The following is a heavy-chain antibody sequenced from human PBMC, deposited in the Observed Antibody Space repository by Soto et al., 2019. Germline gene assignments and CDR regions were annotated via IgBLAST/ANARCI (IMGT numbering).Heavy chain of an antibody. J-gene: IGHJ3*02. CDR2: INPNSGGT. V-gene: IGHV1-2*04. CDR3: ARNRVATMALAAFDI. D-gene: IGHD5-12*01. CDR1: GYTFTGYY. Sequence: EASVKVSCKASGYTFTGYYMHWVRQAPVQGLEWMGWINPNSGGTNYAQKFQGWVTMTRDTSISTAYMELSRLRSDDTAVYYCARNRVATMALAAFDIWGQGTMVTVSS.